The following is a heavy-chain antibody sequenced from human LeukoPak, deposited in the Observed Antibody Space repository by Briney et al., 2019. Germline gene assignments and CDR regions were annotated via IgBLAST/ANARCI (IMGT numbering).Heavy chain of an antibody. CDR2: ISYDGSNK. J-gene: IGHJ6*03. V-gene: IGHV3-30*18. CDR3: AKEELWFSYYYYYYMDV. D-gene: IGHD5-18*01. CDR1: GFTFSSYG. Sequence: GGSLRLSCAASGFTFSSYGMHWVRQAPGKGLEWVAVISYDGSNKYYADSVKGRFTISRDNSKNTLYLQMNSLRAEDTAVYYCAKEELWFSYYYYYYMDVWGKGTTVTVSS.